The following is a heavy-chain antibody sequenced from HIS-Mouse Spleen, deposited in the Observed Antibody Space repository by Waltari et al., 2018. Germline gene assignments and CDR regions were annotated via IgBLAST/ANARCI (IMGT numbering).Heavy chain of an antibody. Sequence: EVQLVQSGAEVKKPGESLKISCKGSGYSFTSYWIGWVRQMPGQGLEWRGIIYPGDSDTRSSPSVQGQVTISADKSISTAYLQWSSLKASDTAMYYCARPYYYDSSGYNYWGQGTLVTVSS. CDR1: GYSFTSYW. CDR3: ARPYYYDSSGYNY. D-gene: IGHD3-22*01. CDR2: IYPGDSDT. V-gene: IGHV5-51*01. J-gene: IGHJ4*02.